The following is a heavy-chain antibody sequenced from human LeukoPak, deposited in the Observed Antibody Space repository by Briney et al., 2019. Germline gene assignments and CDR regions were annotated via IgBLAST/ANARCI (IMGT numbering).Heavy chain of an antibody. CDR2: ISSGGSTI. CDR1: GFTFSSYE. V-gene: IGHV3-48*03. J-gene: IGHJ6*02. Sequence: PGGSLRLSCAASGFTFSSYEMNWVRQAPGKGLEWVSYISSGGSTIYYADSVKGRFTISRDNAKNSLYLQMNSLRAEDTAVYYCAREDLLRGVTLYYYYGMDVWGQGTTVTVSS. D-gene: IGHD3-10*01. CDR3: AREDLLRGVTLYYYYGMDV.